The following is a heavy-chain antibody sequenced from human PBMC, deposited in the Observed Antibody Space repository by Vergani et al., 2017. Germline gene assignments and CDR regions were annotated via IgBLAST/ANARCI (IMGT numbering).Heavy chain of an antibody. CDR1: GFTFSSYS. V-gene: IGHV3-21*04. CDR2: ISSSSSYI. CDR3: ASAGGYSSGSSGFDY. J-gene: IGHJ4*02. Sequence: EVQLVESGGGLVKPGGSLRLSCAASGFTFSSYSMNWVRQAPGKGLEWVSSISSSSSYIYYADSVKGRFTISRDNSKNSLYLQMNSLRAEDTAVYYCASAGGYSSGSSGFDYWGQGTLVTVSS. D-gene: IGHD6-19*01.